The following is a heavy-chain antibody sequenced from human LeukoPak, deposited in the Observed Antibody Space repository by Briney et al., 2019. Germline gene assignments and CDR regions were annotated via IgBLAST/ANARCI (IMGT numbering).Heavy chain of an antibody. CDR3: ARSLGPYDY. D-gene: IGHD7-27*01. Sequence: SETLSLTCAVYGGSFSGYYLSWIRQPPGKGLEWIGEINHSGSTNYNPSLKSRVTISVDTSKNQFSLKLSSVTAADTAVYYCARSLGPYDYWGQGTLVTVSS. CDR1: GGSFSGYY. V-gene: IGHV4-34*01. CDR2: INHSGST. J-gene: IGHJ4*02.